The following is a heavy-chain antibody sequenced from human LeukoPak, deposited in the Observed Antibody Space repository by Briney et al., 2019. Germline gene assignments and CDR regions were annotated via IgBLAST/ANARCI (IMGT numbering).Heavy chain of an antibody. V-gene: IGHV3-21*06. Sequence: GGSLRLSCAASGFTFDDYAMHWVRQAPGKGLEWVSSISGSSDDIYYAGSVKGRFTVSRDNSKNSLYLQMKRLRAEDTALYYCARRGYHDYSGFDYWGQGTLVTVSS. CDR1: GFTFDDYA. CDR3: ARRGYHDYSGFDY. CDR2: ISGSSDDI. J-gene: IGHJ4*02. D-gene: IGHD1-26*01.